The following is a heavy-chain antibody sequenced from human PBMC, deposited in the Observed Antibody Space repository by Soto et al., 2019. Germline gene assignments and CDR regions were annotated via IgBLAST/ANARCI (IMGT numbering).Heavy chain of an antibody. CDR1: GFTFSSYD. CDR2: IGTAGDT. Sequence: LSCAASGFTFSSYDMHWVRQATGKGLEWVSAIGTAGDTYYPGSVKGRFTISRENAKNSLYLQMNSLRAGDTAVYYCARACSGGSCYYYYGMDVWGQGTTVTVSS. J-gene: IGHJ6*02. V-gene: IGHV3-13*01. CDR3: ARACSGGSCYYYYGMDV. D-gene: IGHD2-15*01.